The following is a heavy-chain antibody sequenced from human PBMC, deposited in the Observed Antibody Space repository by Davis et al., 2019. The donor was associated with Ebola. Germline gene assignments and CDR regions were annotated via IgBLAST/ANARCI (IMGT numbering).Heavy chain of an antibody. D-gene: IGHD3-22*01. Sequence: ASVQVSCKASGYTFTSYDINWVRQATGQGLEWMGWMNPNSGNTGYAQKFQGRVTMTRNTSISTAYMELSSLRSEDTAVYYCAISCYYDSSGYYLWGQGTLVTVSS. V-gene: IGHV1-8*01. CDR2: MNPNSGNT. CDR1: GYTFTSYD. J-gene: IGHJ5*02. CDR3: AISCYYDSSGYYL.